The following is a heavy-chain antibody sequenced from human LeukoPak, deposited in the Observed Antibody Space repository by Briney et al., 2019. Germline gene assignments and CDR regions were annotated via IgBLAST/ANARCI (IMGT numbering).Heavy chain of an antibody. CDR3: AKRRDYGSGRGNWFDP. J-gene: IGHJ5*02. CDR2: IYSGGST. CDR1: GFTVSSNY. Sequence: GGSLRLSCAASGFTVSSNYMSWVRQAPGKGLEWVSIIYSGGSTYFADSVKGRFTISRDNSKNTLYLQMNSLRAEDTALYYCAKRRDYGSGRGNWFDPWGQGTLVTVSS. D-gene: IGHD3-10*01. V-gene: IGHV3-53*01.